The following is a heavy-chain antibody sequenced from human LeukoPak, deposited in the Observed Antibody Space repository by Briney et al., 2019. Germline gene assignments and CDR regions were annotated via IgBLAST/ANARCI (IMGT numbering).Heavy chain of an antibody. CDR2: IYYSGST. V-gene: IGHV4-61*05. CDR3: ARHGVYYASGSPSLDY. CDR1: GDSISSNSYY. D-gene: IGHD3-10*01. J-gene: IGHJ4*02. Sequence: PSETLSLTCTVSGDSISSNSYYWSWIRQPPGKGLEWIGYIYYSGSTNYSPSLKSRVTISVDTSKNQFSLKLNSVTAADTAVYYCARHGVYYASGSPSLDYWGQGTLVTVSS.